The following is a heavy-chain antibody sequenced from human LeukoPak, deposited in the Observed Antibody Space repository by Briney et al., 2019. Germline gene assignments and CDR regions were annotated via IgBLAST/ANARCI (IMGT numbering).Heavy chain of an antibody. CDR1: GYTFTGYY. CDR3: AREARWLLNYYGMDV. D-gene: IGHD5-12*01. V-gene: IGHV1-2*02. CDR2: INPNSGGT. J-gene: IGHJ6*02. Sequence: ASVKVSCKASGYTFTGYYMHWVRQAPGQGLEWMGWINPNSGGTNYAQKFQGRVTMTRDTSISTAYMELSRLRSDDTAVYYCAREARWLLNYYGMDVWGQGTTVTLSS.